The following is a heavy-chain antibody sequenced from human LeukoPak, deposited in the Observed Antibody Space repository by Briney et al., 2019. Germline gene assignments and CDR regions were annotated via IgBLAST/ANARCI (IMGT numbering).Heavy chain of an antibody. J-gene: IGHJ4*02. CDR1: GFSFDDNS. V-gene: IGHV3-9*01. CDR3: AKGRDGYNPKYYFDY. CDR2: ISWNSGSI. Sequence: GGSLSLSCAAAGFSFDDNSMRWARHAAGKGLEWVSCISWNSGSIGYADSVKGRFTISRDNAKNSLYLQMNSLRAEDTALYYCAKGRDGYNPKYYFDYWGQGTLVTVSS. D-gene: IGHD5-24*01.